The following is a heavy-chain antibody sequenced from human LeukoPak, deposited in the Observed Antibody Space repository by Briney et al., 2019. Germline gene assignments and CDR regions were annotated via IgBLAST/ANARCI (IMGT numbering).Heavy chain of an antibody. Sequence: GASVTVSFTASAYTFTIYGISWVRQAPGQGLGWMGWISAYNGNTNYAQKLQGRVTMTTDTSTSTAYMELRSLRSDDTAVYYCARDLSGDSFDPWGQGTLVTVSS. D-gene: IGHD2-21*01. CDR2: ISAYNGNT. V-gene: IGHV1-18*01. J-gene: IGHJ5*02. CDR3: ARDLSGDSFDP. CDR1: AYTFTIYG.